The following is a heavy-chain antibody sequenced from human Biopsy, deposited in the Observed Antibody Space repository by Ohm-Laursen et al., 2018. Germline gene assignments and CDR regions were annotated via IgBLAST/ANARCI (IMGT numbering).Heavy chain of an antibody. Sequence: SLRLSCAASGFTFSDYYMSWIRQAPGKGLEWLSYISGSGTTIFYADSVKGRFTVSRDNAKNSLYLQMNSLTVENTAVYYCARDGAGSYHDYWGQETPVTVSS. D-gene: IGHD3-10*01. CDR1: GFTFSDYY. CDR3: ARDGAGSYHDY. V-gene: IGHV3-11*01. CDR2: ISGSGTTI. J-gene: IGHJ4*02.